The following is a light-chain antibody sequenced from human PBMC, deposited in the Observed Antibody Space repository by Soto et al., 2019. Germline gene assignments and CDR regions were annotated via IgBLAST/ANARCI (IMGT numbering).Light chain of an antibody. Sequence: EIQMTQSPSSLSAFVGERVTITCRASQAISNYLAWYQQKPGKVPTLLISAASTLQPGVPSRFSGSGSGTDFTLTISSLQPEDVATYYCQKFNAIPTFGGGTKVEI. CDR2: AAS. CDR1: QAISNY. CDR3: QKFNAIPT. J-gene: IGKJ4*01. V-gene: IGKV1-27*01.